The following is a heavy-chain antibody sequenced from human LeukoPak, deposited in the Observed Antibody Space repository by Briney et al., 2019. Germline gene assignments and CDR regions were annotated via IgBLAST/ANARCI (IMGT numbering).Heavy chain of an antibody. CDR2: INPKSGGT. V-gene: IGHV1-2*02. J-gene: IGHJ4*02. CDR3: LRDDY. CDR1: GYTFSGFY. Sequence: ASVKVSCKASGYTFSGFYMHWVRQAPGQGLEWMGWINPKSGGTNYAQKFQGRVTMTRDMSIITAYMERSGLRSDDTAVYYCLRDDYWGQGTLVTVSS.